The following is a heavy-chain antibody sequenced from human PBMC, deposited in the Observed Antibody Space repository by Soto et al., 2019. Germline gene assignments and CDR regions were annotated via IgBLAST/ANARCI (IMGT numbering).Heavy chain of an antibody. CDR3: ATLAARFSSSLDF. CDR2: IYPADSDT. Sequence: KVSCKASGYRFTNSWIGWVRQMPGKGLEWMGIIYPADSDTRYSPSFQGQVTISADKSTTTAYVQWNSLKASDTAMYYCATLAARFSSSLDFWGQGTLVTVSS. CDR1: GYRFTNSW. D-gene: IGHD6-6*01. J-gene: IGHJ4*02. V-gene: IGHV5-51*01.